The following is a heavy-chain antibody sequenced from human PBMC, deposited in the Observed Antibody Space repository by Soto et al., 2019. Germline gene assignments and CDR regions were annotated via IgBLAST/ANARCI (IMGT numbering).Heavy chain of an antibody. CDR3: ARDPLHYDFWSGYYYYYYGMDV. CDR2: INAGNGNT. V-gene: IGHV1-3*01. Sequence: RASVKVSCKASGYTFTSYAMHWVRQAPGQRLEWMGWINAGNGNTKYSQKFQGRVTITRDTSASTAYMELSSLRSEDTAVYYCARDPLHYDFWSGYYYYYYGMDVWGQGTTVTVSS. CDR1: GYTFTSYA. D-gene: IGHD3-3*01. J-gene: IGHJ6*02.